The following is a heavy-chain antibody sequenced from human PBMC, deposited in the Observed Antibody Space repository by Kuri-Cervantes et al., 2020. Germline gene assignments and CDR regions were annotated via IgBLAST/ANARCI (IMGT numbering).Heavy chain of an antibody. V-gene: IGHV3-48*01. CDR2: ISSSTTI. CDR3: AKEISPFNAFDI. CDR1: GFTFSTYS. J-gene: IGHJ3*02. Sequence: GESLKISCVASGFTFSTYSMNWVRQAPGKGLEWVSYISSSTTIYYADSVKGRFTISRDNSKNTLYLQINSLRAEDTAVYFCAKEISPFNAFDIWGQGTMVTVSS.